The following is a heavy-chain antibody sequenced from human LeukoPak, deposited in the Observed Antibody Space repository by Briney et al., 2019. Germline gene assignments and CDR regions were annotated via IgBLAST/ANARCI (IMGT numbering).Heavy chain of an antibody. CDR3: ARGWELIPHGWFDP. D-gene: IGHD1-26*01. J-gene: IGHJ5*02. Sequence: SQTLSLTCAISGDSVSSNSAAWNWIRQSPSRGLEWLGSTSYRSKWYTDYAVSVKSRITINPDTSENQFSLQLNSVTPEDTAVYYCARGWELIPHGWFDPWGQGTLVTVSS. CDR1: GDSVSSNSAA. V-gene: IGHV6-1*01. CDR2: TSYRSKWYT.